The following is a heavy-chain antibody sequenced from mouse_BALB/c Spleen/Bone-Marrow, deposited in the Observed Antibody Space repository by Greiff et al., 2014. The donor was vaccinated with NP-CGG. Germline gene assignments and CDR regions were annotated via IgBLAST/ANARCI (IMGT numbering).Heavy chain of an antibody. J-gene: IGHJ3*01. V-gene: IGHV1S81*02. CDR3: ARDYGHDAGFAWFVY. D-gene: IGHD2-14*01. Sequence: QVQLQQPGAELVKPGASVKLSCKASGYTFTSYWMHWVKQRPGQGLEWIGEINPSDGRTNYNEKFKNKATLTVDKSSSTAYMQLSSLTSEDSAVYYCARDYGHDAGFAWFVYWGQGTLVTVSA. CDR1: GYTFTSYW. CDR2: INPSDGRT.